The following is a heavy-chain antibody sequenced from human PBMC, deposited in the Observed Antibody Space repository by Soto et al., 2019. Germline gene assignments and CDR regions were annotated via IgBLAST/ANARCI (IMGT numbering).Heavy chain of an antibody. Sequence: ASVKVSCKASGYTLTSYGISWVRQAPGQGLEWMGWISAYNGNTNYAQKLQGRVTMTTDTSTSTAYMELRSLRSDDTAVYYCAREYDFWSGSGAFDIWGQGTMVTVSS. V-gene: IGHV1-18*01. J-gene: IGHJ3*02. CDR1: GYTLTSYG. CDR3: AREYDFWSGSGAFDI. CDR2: ISAYNGNT. D-gene: IGHD3-3*01.